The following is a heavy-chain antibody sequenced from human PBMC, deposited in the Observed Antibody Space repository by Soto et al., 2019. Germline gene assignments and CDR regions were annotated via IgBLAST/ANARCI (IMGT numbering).Heavy chain of an antibody. CDR2: ISSSSSTI. V-gene: IGHV3-48*02. Sequence: GGSLRLSCAASGFTFSSYSMNWVRQAPGKGLEWVSYISSSSSTIYYADSVKGRFTISRDNAKNSLYLQMNSLRDEDTAVYYCARDLYCSSTSCTSVYYYYYGMDVWGQGTTVTVSS. CDR1: GFTFSSYS. J-gene: IGHJ6*02. D-gene: IGHD2-2*01. CDR3: ARDLYCSSTSCTSVYYYYYGMDV.